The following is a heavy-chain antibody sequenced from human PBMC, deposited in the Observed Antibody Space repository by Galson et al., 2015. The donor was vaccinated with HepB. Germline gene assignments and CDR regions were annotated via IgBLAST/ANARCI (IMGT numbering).Heavy chain of an antibody. Sequence: QSGAEVKKPGESLKISCKGSGYSFTSYWIGWVRQMPGKGLEWMGIIYPGDSDTRYSPSFQGQVTISADKSISTAYLQWSSLKASDTAMYYCARSPDDYSNRRLEFDPWGQGTLVTVSS. J-gene: IGHJ5*02. CDR2: IYPGDSDT. CDR1: GYSFTSYW. CDR3: ARSPDDYSNRRLEFDP. D-gene: IGHD4-11*01. V-gene: IGHV5-51*03.